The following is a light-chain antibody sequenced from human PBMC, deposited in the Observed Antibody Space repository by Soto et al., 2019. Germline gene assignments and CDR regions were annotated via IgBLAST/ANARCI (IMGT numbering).Light chain of an antibody. V-gene: IGKV3-15*01. CDR2: GTS. CDR1: QSVSSN. CDR3: QQYNTWFRT. Sequence: EILMTQSPVTLSVSPGERATLSCRASQSVSSNLAWYQQKPGQAPRLLIYGTSTRATGISARFSGSGSGTEFTLTISSLQSEDSAVYYCQQYNTWFRTFGQGTKVEIK. J-gene: IGKJ1*01.